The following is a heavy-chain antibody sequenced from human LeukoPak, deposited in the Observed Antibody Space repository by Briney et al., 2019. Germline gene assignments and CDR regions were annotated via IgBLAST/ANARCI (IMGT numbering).Heavy chain of an antibody. J-gene: IGHJ2*01. Sequence: SVKVSCKASGGTFSSYAISWVRQAPGQGLEWMGRIIPILGIPNYAQKFQGRITITADKSTTTAYMELSSLRSEDTAVYYCATEAIVVVTARDYWYFDLWGRGTLVTVSS. V-gene: IGHV1-69*04. CDR1: GGTFSSYA. CDR2: IIPILGIP. CDR3: ATEAIVVVTARDYWYFDL. D-gene: IGHD2-21*02.